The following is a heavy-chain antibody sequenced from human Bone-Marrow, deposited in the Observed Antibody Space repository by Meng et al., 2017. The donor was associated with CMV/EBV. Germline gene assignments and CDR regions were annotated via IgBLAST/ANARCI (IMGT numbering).Heavy chain of an antibody. CDR1: GLTFSGSY. D-gene: IGHD3-3*01. J-gene: IGHJ6*02. CDR2: ISASGTTR. CDR3: ARGPLRFLEWSKGQNYYYGMDV. V-gene: IGHV3-11*04. Sequence: GESLKISCASSGLTFSGSYMTWIRQAPGKGLEWLSYISASGTTRYYAESVTGRFTVSRDNAKNTLYLQMNSLRAEDTAVYYCARGPLRFLEWSKGQNYYYGMDVWGLGTTVTVSS.